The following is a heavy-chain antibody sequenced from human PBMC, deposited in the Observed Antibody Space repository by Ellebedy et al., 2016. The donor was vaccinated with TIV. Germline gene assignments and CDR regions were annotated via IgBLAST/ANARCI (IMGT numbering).Heavy chain of an antibody. V-gene: IGHV3-53*01. CDR2: ITSSGDYT. CDR1: GFAVSRNY. CDR3: ARPFGVVAITEYLQY. D-gene: IGHD2-21*01. J-gene: IGHJ1*01. Sequence: GESLKISXAASGFAVSRNYMMWVRQAPGKGLEWVSLITSSGDYTYYADSVRGRFTVSRDNSKNTVSLHMNSLRAEDTAVFYCARPFGVVAITEYLQYWGQGALVTVSS.